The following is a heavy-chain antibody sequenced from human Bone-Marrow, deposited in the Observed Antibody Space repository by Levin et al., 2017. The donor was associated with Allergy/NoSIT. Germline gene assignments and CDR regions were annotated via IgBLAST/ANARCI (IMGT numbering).Heavy chain of an antibody. CDR2: IYSVGDT. CDR1: GVTVSSSY. V-gene: IGHV3-53*01. J-gene: IGHJ2*01. Sequence: PGGSLRLSCAVSGVTVSSSYLAWVRQAPGKGLQWVSAIYSVGDTRYADSVKGRFTISRDTSQNFVYLQMNSLRTEDTAVYYCARFLPGGSWYFDVWGRGTLVTVSS. D-gene: IGHD3-10*01. CDR3: ARFLPGGSWYFDV.